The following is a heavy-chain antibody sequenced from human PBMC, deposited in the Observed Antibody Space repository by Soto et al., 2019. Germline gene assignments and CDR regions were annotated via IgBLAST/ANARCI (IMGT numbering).Heavy chain of an antibody. CDR2: IYWDDDK. V-gene: IGHV2-5*02. Sequence: SGPTLVNPTQTLTLTCSFSGFSLSSTRVAVGWIRQPPGKALEWLALIYWDDDKRYSPFLKSRLTITKDTSKNQVVLTMTNMDPVDTATYYCAHSVVAGLGYYFDYWGQGTLVTVSS. CDR1: GFSLSSTRVA. J-gene: IGHJ4*02. D-gene: IGHD6-19*01. CDR3: AHSVVAGLGYYFDY.